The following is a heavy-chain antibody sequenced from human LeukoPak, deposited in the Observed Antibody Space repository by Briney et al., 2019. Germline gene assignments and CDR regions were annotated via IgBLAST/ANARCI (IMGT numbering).Heavy chain of an antibody. CDR2: IYPGDSDT. V-gene: IGHV5-51*01. J-gene: IGHJ5*02. CDR3: ARRYYGSGSYYNWFDP. CDR1: GYSFTSYW. D-gene: IGHD3-10*01. Sequence: GESLKISCKGSGYSFTSYWIGWVRQLPGKGLEWMGIIYPGDSDTRYSPSFQGQVTISADKSISTAYLQWSSLKASDTAMYYCARRYYGSGSYYNWFDPWGQGTLVTVSS.